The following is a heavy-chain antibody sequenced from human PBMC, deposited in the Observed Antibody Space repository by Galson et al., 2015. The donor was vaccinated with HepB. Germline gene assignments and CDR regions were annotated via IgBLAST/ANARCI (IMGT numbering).Heavy chain of an antibody. V-gene: IGHV6-1*01. D-gene: IGHD5-24*01. J-gene: IGHJ4*02. Sequence: CAISEDSVSSNSAAWNWIRQSPSRGLEWLGRTYYRSKWYNDYAVSVRGRITINPDTSKNQFSLHLNSVTPEDTAVYYCAGQTDGYPNSWGQGTLVTVSS. CDR3: AGQTDGYPNS. CDR2: TYYRSKWYN. CDR1: EDSVSSNSAA.